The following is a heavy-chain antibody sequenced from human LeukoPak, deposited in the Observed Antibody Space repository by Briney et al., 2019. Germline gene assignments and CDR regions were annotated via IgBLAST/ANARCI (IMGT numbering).Heavy chain of an antibody. J-gene: IGHJ4*02. CDR1: GFTFSSYA. V-gene: IGHV3-23*01. CDR2: ISGSGGST. CDR3: ARADSSGSSLLDY. Sequence: GGSLRLSCAASGFTFSSYAMSWVRQAPGKGLEWVSAISGSGGSTYYADSVKGRFTISRDNSKNTLYLQMNSLRAEDTAVYYCARADSSGSSLLDYWGQGTLVTVSS. D-gene: IGHD3-22*01.